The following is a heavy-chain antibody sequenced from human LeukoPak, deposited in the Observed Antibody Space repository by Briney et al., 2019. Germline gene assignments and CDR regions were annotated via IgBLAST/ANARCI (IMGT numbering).Heavy chain of an antibody. CDR1: GFTFSSYS. J-gene: IGHJ6*02. V-gene: IGHV3-21*01. Sequence: PGGSLRLSCAASGFTFSSYSMNWVRQAPGKGLEWVSSISSSSSYIYYADSVKGRFTISRDNAKNSLYLQMNSLRAEDTAVYYCARAPYYDFWSGYSPYYYGMDVWGQGTTVTVSS. CDR2: ISSSSSYI. CDR3: ARAPYYDFWSGYSPYYYGMDV. D-gene: IGHD3-3*01.